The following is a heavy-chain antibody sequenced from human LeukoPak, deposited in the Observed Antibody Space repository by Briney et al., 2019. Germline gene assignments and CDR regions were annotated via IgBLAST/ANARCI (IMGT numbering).Heavy chain of an antibody. CDR2: ISGSSSPI. D-gene: IGHD6-25*01. V-gene: IGHV3-48*04. CDR3: AREPAAAGKNWFDP. J-gene: IGHJ5*02. CDR1: GFTFSGYS. Sequence: SGGSLRLSCAASGFTFSGYSMNWVRQAPGKGLEWVSYISGSSSPIFYADSVKGRFTISRDNAKNSLYLQMNSLRAEDTAMYYCAREPAAAGKNWFDPWGQGTLVTVSS.